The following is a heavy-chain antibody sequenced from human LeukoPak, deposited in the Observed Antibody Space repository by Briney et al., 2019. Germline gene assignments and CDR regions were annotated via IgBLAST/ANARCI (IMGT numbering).Heavy chain of an antibody. Sequence: GASVKVSCRASGGTFSSYAISWVRQAPGQGLEWMGGIIPIFGTANYAQKFQGRVTITTDESTSTAYMELSSLRSEDTAVYYCARDYQAVAALDWGQGTLVTVSA. CDR3: ARDYQAVAALD. D-gene: IGHD6-19*01. J-gene: IGHJ4*02. CDR1: GGTFSSYA. CDR2: IIPIFGTA. V-gene: IGHV1-69*05.